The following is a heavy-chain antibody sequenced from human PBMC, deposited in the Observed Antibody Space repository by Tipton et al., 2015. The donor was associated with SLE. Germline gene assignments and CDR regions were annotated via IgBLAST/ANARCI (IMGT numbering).Heavy chain of an antibody. CDR3: ARYTVGTMEDP. Sequence: PGLVKPSETLSLTCGVSDFSVSSGYYWGWIRQPPGKGLEWIASIYHSGGTYYNPSLKSRITISLDTSKNQFSLKLTSMTAADTAVYYCARYTVGTMEDPWGQGILVTVSS. CDR2: IYHSGGT. CDR1: DFSVSSGYY. J-gene: IGHJ5*02. D-gene: IGHD4-11*01. V-gene: IGHV4-38-2*01.